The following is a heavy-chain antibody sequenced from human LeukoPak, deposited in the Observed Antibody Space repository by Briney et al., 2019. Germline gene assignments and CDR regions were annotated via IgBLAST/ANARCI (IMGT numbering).Heavy chain of an antibody. D-gene: IGHD6-13*01. CDR3: VRSIAAARGFFQH. V-gene: IGHV4-59*01. Sequence: SETLSLTCTVSGGSISSYYWSWIRQPPGKGLEWIGYIYYSGSTNYNPSLNSRVTISVDTSKNQFSLKLSSVTAADTAVYYCVRSIAAARGFFQHWGQGTLVTVSS. J-gene: IGHJ1*01. CDR2: IYYSGST. CDR1: GGSISSYY.